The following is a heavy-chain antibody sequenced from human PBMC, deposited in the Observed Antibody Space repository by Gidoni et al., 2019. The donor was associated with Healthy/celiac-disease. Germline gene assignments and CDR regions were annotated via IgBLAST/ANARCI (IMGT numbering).Heavy chain of an antibody. CDR3: AAQPGVPPPQQQLTLFDY. Sequence: GTANYAQKFQGRVTITADESTSTAYMELSSLRSEDTAVYYCAAQPGVPPPQQQLTLFDYWGQGTLVTVSS. V-gene: IGHV1-69*01. J-gene: IGHJ4*02. CDR2: GTA. D-gene: IGHD6-13*01.